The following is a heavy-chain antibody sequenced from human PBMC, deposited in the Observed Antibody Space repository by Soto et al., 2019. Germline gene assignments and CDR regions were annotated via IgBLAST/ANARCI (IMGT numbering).Heavy chain of an antibody. CDR2: ISGGGGST. D-gene: IGHD5-12*01. J-gene: IGHJ4*02. Sequence: GGSLRLSCAASGFTFSTYAMSWVRPAPGKGLEWFSVISGGGGSTYYADSVKGRFTISRDNSKNTLSLQMNSLRAEDTAVYYCAKSREWLRSYDYWGQGTLVTVSS. CDR1: GFTFSTYA. V-gene: IGHV3-23*01. CDR3: AKSREWLRSYDY.